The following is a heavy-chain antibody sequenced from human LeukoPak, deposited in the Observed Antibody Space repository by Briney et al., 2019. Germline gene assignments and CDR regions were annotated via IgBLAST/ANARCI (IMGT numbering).Heavy chain of an antibody. D-gene: IGHD3-3*01. CDR3: ARDGVFYQGYYYYMDV. Sequence: GGSLRLSCAASGFTFSTYWMSWVRQAPGKGLEWVANIKQDGSEKYYVDSVKGRFTISRDNAKNSLYLQMNTLRPEDTAVYYCARDGVFYQGYYYYMDVWGKGTTVTVSS. V-gene: IGHV3-7*01. CDR1: GFTFSTYW. CDR2: IKQDGSEK. J-gene: IGHJ6*03.